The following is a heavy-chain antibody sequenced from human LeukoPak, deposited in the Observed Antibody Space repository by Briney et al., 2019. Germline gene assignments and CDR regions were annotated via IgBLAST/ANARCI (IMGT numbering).Heavy chain of an antibody. CDR2: IHPDGINK. CDR1: QFTFSHYA. J-gene: IGHJ5*02. V-gene: IGHV3-30*02. D-gene: IGHD2-2*01. Sequence: PGGSLRLSCAASQFTFSHYAMHWVRQAPGKGLDWVAFIHPDGINKYYADSVKGRFTISRDNSKNTLYLQMNSLRAEDTAVYYCAKDYCSSTSCPGWFDPWGQGTLVTVSS. CDR3: AKDYCSSTSCPGWFDP.